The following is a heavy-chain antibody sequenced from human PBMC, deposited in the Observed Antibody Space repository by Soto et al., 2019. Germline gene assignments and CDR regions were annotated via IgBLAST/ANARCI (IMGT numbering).Heavy chain of an antibody. CDR1: GFTFENYA. CDR3: AKEMWGWGYDIFGVDISFDH. J-gene: IGHJ4*02. Sequence: PGGSLRHYIEVSGFTFENYAMNCVRRDPGKGLEWVSSISNIGGQTYYADSVKGRFTISRDMSKKTVHLRMNNLRADDTGVYFCAKEMWGWGYDIFGVDISFDHWGQGT. V-gene: IGHV3-23*01. D-gene: IGHD3-9*01. CDR2: ISNIGGQT.